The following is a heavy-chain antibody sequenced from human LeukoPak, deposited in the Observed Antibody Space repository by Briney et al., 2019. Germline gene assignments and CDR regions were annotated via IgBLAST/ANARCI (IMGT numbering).Heavy chain of an antibody. D-gene: IGHD5-24*01. CDR1: GYIFSGYY. CDR2: IDPNSGVS. J-gene: IGHJ4*01. CDR3: ARDWANYVEMATITFDF. V-gene: IGHV1-2*02. Sequence: ASVKVSCKASGYIFSGYYIHWVRQAPGQGLEWMGWIDPNSGVSNSAQKFQGRVALTRDTSTNTVQMELRWLTSDDTAIYYCARDWANYVEMATITFDFWGHGTLVTVSS.